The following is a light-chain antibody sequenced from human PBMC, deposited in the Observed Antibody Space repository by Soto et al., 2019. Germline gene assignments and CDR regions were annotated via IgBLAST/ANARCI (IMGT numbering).Light chain of an antibody. V-gene: IGKV2D-29*02. CDR3: MQSTQLPPT. J-gene: IGKJ5*01. CDR2: EVS. CDR1: QSLLHITGETF. Sequence: DVVMTQTTLSLSVAPGQPASISRKSSQSLLHITGETFLFWYLQKPGQSPQLLIYEVSTRVSGVPDRFSGSGSGTDFTLEISRVETDDVGIYYCMQSTQLPPTFGQGTRLEI.